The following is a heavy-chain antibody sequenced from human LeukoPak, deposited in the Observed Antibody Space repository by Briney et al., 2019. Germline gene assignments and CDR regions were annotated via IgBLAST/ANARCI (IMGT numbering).Heavy chain of an antibody. CDR1: GGSFSGYY. D-gene: IGHD6-13*01. CDR3: ARGEYSINWADAFDI. J-gene: IGHJ3*02. V-gene: IGHV4-34*01. Sequence: SETLSLTCAVYGGSFSGYYWSWIRLPPGKGLEWIGEINHSGSTNYNPSLKSRVTISVDTSKNQFSLKLSSVTAADTAVYYCARGEYSINWADAFDIWGQGTMVTVSS. CDR2: INHSGST.